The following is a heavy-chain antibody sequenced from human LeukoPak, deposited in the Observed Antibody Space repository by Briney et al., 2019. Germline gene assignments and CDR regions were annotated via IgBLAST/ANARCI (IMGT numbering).Heavy chain of an antibody. J-gene: IGHJ6*03. Sequence: SETLSLTCTVSGGSISSYYWSWIRQPPGKGLEWIGYIYYSGNTNYNPSLKSRATISVDTSENQFSLKLSSVTAADTAVYYCASATLRGYYYYYMDVWGKGTTVTVSS. CDR3: ASATLRGYYYYYMDV. CDR1: GGSISSYY. CDR2: IYYSGNT. V-gene: IGHV4-59*08. D-gene: IGHD4-17*01.